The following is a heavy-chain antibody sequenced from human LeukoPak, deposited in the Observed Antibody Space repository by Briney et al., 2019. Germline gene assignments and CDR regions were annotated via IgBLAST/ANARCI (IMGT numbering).Heavy chain of an antibody. CDR1: GGSISSGGYY. CDR3: ATTPRIGYSSGWYGV. V-gene: IGHV4-30-2*01. Sequence: PSETLSLTCTVSGGSISSGGYYWSWIRQPPGKGLEWIGYIYHSGSTYYNPSLKSRVTISVDRSKNQFSLKLSSVTAADTAVYYCATTPRIGYSSGWYGVWGQGTLVTVSS. J-gene: IGHJ4*02. CDR2: IYHSGST. D-gene: IGHD6-19*01.